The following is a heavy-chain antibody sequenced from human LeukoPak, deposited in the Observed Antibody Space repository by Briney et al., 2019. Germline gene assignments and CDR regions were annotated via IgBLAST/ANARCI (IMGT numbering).Heavy chain of an antibody. CDR2: INSDGSST. V-gene: IGHV3-74*01. D-gene: IGHD2-21*02. Sequence: GGSLRLSCAASGFTFSSYWMHWVRQAPGKGLVWVSRINSDGSSTSYADSVKGRFTISRDNAKNSLYLQTNSLRAEDTAVYYCASSDLADYYYYGMDVWGQGTTVTVSS. CDR1: GFTFSSYW. J-gene: IGHJ6*02. CDR3: ASSDLADYYYYGMDV.